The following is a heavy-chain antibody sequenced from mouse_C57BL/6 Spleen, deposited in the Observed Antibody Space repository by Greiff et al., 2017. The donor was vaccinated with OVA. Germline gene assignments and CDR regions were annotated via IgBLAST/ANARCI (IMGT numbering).Heavy chain of an antibody. J-gene: IGHJ4*01. CDR1: GYTFTSYW. CDR2: IDPSDSYT. Sequence: QVQLQQPGAELVKPGASVKLSCKASGYTFTSYWMQWVKQRPGQGLEWIGEIDPSDSYTNYNQKFKGKATLTVDTSSSTAYMQLSSLTSEDSAVYYCALPQDPSNYGAMDYWGQGTSVTVSS. CDR3: ALPQDPSNYGAMDY. V-gene: IGHV1-50*01. D-gene: IGHD2-5*01.